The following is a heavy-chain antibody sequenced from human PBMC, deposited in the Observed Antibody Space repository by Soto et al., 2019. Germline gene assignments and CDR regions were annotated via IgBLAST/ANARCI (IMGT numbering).Heavy chain of an antibody. CDR3: ARSGLRYFDPNYYYYYGMDV. D-gene: IGHD3-9*01. CDR1: GYTFTGYY. CDR2: INPNSGGT. Sequence: ASVKVSCKGSGYTFTGYYMHWVRQAPGQGLEWMGWINPNSGGTNYAQKFQGWVTMTRDTSISTAYMELSRLRSDDTAVYYCARSGLRYFDPNYYYYYGMDVWGQGTTVTVSS. V-gene: IGHV1-2*04. J-gene: IGHJ6*02.